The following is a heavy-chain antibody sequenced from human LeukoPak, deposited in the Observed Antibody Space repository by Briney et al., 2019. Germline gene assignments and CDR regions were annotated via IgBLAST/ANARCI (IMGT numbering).Heavy chain of an antibody. D-gene: IGHD6-6*01. V-gene: IGHV3-7*01. CDR1: GFTFSSYA. J-gene: IGHJ4*02. Sequence: PGGSLRLSCAASGFTFSSYAMSWVRQAPGKGLEWVANIKQDGSEKYYVDSVKGRFTISRDNAKNSLYLQMNSLRAEDTAVYYCARELAARHPGRVYWGQGTLVTVSS. CDR2: IKQDGSEK. CDR3: ARELAARHPGRVY.